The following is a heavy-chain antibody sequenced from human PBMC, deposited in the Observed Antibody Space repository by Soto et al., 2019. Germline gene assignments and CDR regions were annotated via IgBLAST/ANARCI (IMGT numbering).Heavy chain of an antibody. CDR1: GFTFSSYA. J-gene: IGHJ4*02. CDR3: ARGIVITTFGLNY. V-gene: IGHV3-30-3*01. D-gene: IGHD3-22*01. CDR2: ISYDGSNK. Sequence: QVQLVESGGGVVQPGRSLRLSCAASGFTFSSYAMHWVRQAPGKGLEWVAVISYDGSNKYYADSVKGRFTISRDNSKNTLYLQMNSLRAEDTAVYYCARGIVITTFGLNYWGQGTLVTVSS.